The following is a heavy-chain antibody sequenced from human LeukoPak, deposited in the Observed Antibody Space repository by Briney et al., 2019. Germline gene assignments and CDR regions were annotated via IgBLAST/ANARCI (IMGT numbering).Heavy chain of an antibody. D-gene: IGHD3-22*01. Sequence: GGSLRLSGAASGFTFSSYSMNWVRQAPGQGLEWGSSISSSSRYIYYADPVKGRFTISRANAKNSLYLQMNSLRAEDTAVYYCARDLSYYDSSGSKGNYFDYWGQGTLVTVSS. J-gene: IGHJ4*02. V-gene: IGHV3-21*01. CDR1: GFTFSSYS. CDR3: ARDLSYYDSSGSKGNYFDY. CDR2: ISSSSRYI.